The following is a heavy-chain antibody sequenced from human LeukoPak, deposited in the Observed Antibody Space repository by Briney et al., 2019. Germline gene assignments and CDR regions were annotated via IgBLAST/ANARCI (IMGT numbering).Heavy chain of an antibody. D-gene: IGHD2-21*01. CDR3: AASQSYCGGDCYSGDAFDI. CDR1: GYTFTGYY. CDR2: INPNSGGT. J-gene: IGHJ3*02. V-gene: IGHV1-2*02. Sequence: GASVKVSCKASGYTFTGYYMHWVRQAPGQGLEWMGWINPNSGGTNYAQKFQGRVTRTRDTSITTAYMELRRLRSDDTAVYYCAASQSYCGGDCYSGDAFDIWGQGTMVTVSS.